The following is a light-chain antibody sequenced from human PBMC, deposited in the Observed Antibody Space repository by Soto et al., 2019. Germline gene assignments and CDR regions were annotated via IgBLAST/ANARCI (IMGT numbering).Light chain of an antibody. V-gene: IGLV2-8*01. Sequence: QSVLTQPPSASGSPGQSVTISCTGTFNDVGGHNYVSWYQQHPGKAPKVIIYEVYKRPSGVPDRFSGSKSGKTASLTVSGLQADDEADYYCSSYVGNNNLVFGGGTKLTVL. CDR2: EVY. J-gene: IGLJ3*02. CDR1: FNDVGGHNY. CDR3: SSYVGNNNLV.